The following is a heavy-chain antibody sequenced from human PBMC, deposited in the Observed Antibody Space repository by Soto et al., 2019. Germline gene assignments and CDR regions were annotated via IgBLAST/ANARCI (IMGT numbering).Heavy chain of an antibody. Sequence: QVQLVQSGAEVKKPGSSVKVSCKASGGTFSSYAISWVRQAPGQGLEWMGGIIPIFGTANYAQKFQGRVTITADESTSPAYMELSSLRSEDTAVYYCARVFQGYCSGGSCYGFDYWGQGTLVTVSS. CDR3: ARVFQGYCSGGSCYGFDY. D-gene: IGHD2-15*01. CDR2: IIPIFGTA. V-gene: IGHV1-69*01. J-gene: IGHJ4*02. CDR1: GGTFSSYA.